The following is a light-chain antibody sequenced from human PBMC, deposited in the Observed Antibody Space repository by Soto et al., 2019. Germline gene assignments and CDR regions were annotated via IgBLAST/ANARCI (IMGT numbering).Light chain of an antibody. CDR3: QQHTT. J-gene: IGKJ1*01. Sequence: DIQMTQSPSALSSSFVDIVTITCRGSQGISSWLAWYQQKPGKAPRLLIYKASSLASGVPSRFSGSGSGTEFTLTISSLQPEDVATYHCQQHTTFGQGTKVDIK. CDR1: QGISSW. V-gene: IGKV1-5*03. CDR2: KAS.